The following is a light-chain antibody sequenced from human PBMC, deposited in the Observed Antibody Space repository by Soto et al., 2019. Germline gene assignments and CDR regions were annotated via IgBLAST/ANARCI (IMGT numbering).Light chain of an antibody. Sequence: QLVLTQSSSASASLGSSVKLTCTLSSGHSSYIIAWHQQQPGKAPRYLMKVEGSGSYNKGSGVPDRFSGSSSGADRYLTISNLQSEDEGDYYCETWDRNTRVFGGGTKVTVL. V-gene: IGLV4-60*03. CDR1: SGHSSYI. J-gene: IGLJ2*01. CDR2: VEGSGSY. CDR3: ETWDRNTRV.